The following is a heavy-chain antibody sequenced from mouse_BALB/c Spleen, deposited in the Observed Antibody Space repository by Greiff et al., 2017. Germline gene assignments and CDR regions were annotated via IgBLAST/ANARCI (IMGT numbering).Heavy chain of an antibody. CDR3: ARGEVNYYGSSGYFDV. CDR2: IYPGGGYT. V-gene: IGHV1-63*02. CDR1: GYTFTNYW. J-gene: IGHJ1*01. Sequence: VQRVESGAELVRPGTSVKMSCKAAGYTFTNYWIGWVKQRPGHGLEWIGDIYPGGGYTNYNEKFKGKATLTADTSSSTAYMQLSSLTSEDSAIYYCARGEVNYYGSSGYFDVWGAGTTVTVSS. D-gene: IGHD1-1*01.